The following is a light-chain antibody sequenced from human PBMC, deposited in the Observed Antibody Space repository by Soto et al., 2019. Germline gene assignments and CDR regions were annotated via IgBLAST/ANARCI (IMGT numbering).Light chain of an antibody. V-gene: IGLV4-69*01. Sequence: QLVLTQSPSASASLGGSVKLTCTLSSGHSSYAIAWHQQQPEKDPRYLMKLNSDGSHSKGDGIPDRFSGSSSGAERYLTISSLQSEDEADYYCQTWGTGIQVFGGGTKLTVL. CDR3: QTWGTGIQV. J-gene: IGLJ2*01. CDR2: LNSDGSH. CDR1: SGHSSYA.